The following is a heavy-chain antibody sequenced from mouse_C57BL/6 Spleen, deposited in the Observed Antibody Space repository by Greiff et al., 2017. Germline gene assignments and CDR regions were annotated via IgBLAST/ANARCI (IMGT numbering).Heavy chain of an antibody. V-gene: IGHV14-2*01. CDR3: ARWGYYYGSSYY. CDR1: GFNIKDYY. CDR2: IDPEDGET. Sequence: EVQLQQSGAELVKPGASVKLSCTASGFNIKDYYMHWVKQRTEQGLEWIGRIDPEDGETKYAPKFPGKATITVDTSSNTAYLQLSSLTSEDTVVYYCARWGYYYGSSYYWGQGTTLTVSS. D-gene: IGHD1-1*01. J-gene: IGHJ2*01.